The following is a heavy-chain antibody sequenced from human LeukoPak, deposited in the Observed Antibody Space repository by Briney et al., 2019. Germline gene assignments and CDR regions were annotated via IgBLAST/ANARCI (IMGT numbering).Heavy chain of an antibody. CDR2: IYYSGST. Sequence: SETLSLTCTVSGGSISSSSYYWGWIRQPPGKGLEWIGSIYYSGSTCYNPSLKSRVTISVDTSKNQFSLKLSSVTAADTAVYYCARTGVRSWFDPWGQGTLVTVSS. CDR3: ARTGVRSWFDP. V-gene: IGHV4-39*07. CDR1: GGSISSSSYY. J-gene: IGHJ5*02. D-gene: IGHD7-27*01.